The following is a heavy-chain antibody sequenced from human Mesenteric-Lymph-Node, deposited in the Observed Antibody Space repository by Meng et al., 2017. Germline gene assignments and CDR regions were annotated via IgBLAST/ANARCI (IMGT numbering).Heavy chain of an antibody. J-gene: IGHJ4*02. CDR1: GYTFTSYG. Sequence: ASVKVSCKASGYTFTSYGMSWVRQAPGQSFEWMGWISGYNDDRNYVQKFQGRVTMTTDTSTSTAYMELRSLTSDDTAAYYCARDLVGSTMGDYWGQGTLVTVSS. CDR2: ISGYNDDR. D-gene: IGHD1-26*01. CDR3: ARDLVGSTMGDY. V-gene: IGHV1-18*01.